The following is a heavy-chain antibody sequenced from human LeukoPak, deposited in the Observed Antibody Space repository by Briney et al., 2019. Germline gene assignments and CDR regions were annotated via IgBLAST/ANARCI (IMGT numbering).Heavy chain of an antibody. CDR2: IIPIFGIA. Sequence: SVKVSCKASGGTFSSYAISWVRQAPGQGLEWMGRIIPIFGIANYAQKFQGRVTITTDESTSTAYMELSSLRSEDTAVYYCARDYYDSSGYYNDYWGQGTLVTVSS. D-gene: IGHD3-22*01. J-gene: IGHJ4*02. V-gene: IGHV1-69*05. CDR3: ARDYYDSSGYYNDY. CDR1: GGTFSSYA.